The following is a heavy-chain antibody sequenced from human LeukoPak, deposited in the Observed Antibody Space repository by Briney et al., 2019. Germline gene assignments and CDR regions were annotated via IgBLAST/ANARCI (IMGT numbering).Heavy chain of an antibody. V-gene: IGHV5-51*07. Sequence: GESLKISCKGSGYSFTSYWNGWVHQMPGKGLEWMGIIYPGDSDTRYSPSFQGQVTISADKSISTAYLQWSSLKASDTAMYYCARRDSSGYYSVDFDYWGQGTLVTVSS. CDR3: ARRDSSGYYSVDFDY. D-gene: IGHD3-22*01. CDR2: IYPGDSDT. J-gene: IGHJ4*02. CDR1: GYSFTSYW.